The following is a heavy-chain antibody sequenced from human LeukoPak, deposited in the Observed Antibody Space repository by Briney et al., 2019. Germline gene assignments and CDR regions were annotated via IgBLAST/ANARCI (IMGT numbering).Heavy chain of an antibody. CDR1: GGSISRGGYY. V-gene: IGHV4-31*03. D-gene: IGHD3-22*01. CDR3: ARGRYYYDSRGYYKQYYFDY. Sequence: SQTLSLTCTVSGGSISRGGYYRTWIRQHPGKGLEWIGYIYHSGSTYYNPSLKSRVTLSVDTSRSQFALNLSPVTAADTAVYYCARGRYYYDSRGYYKQYYFDYWGQGTLVTVSS. J-gene: IGHJ4*02. CDR2: IYHSGST.